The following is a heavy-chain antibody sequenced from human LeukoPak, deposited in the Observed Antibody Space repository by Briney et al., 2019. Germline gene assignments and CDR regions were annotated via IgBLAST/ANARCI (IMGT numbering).Heavy chain of an antibody. CDR1: GFTFNSYW. J-gene: IGHJ3*02. CDR3: ARWDAYCSGGSCYFGGFAFDI. V-gene: IGHV3-7*01. Sequence: GGSLRLSCAASGFTFNSYWMSWVRQAPGKGLEWVSHIKQDGGVTHYVDSLKGRFTISRDNAKNSIYLQMNSLGADDTAMYYCARWDAYCSGGSCYFGGFAFDIWGQGTMVTVSS. CDR2: IKQDGGVT. D-gene: IGHD2-15*01.